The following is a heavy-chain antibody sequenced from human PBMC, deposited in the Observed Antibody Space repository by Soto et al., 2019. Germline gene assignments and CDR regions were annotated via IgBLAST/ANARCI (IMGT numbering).Heavy chain of an antibody. CDR2: TYHRGST. CDR1: GVSITSYF. J-gene: IGHJ4*02. V-gene: IGHV4-59*01. CDR3: ERIGGYHGPLDY. D-gene: IGHD6-25*01. Sequence: KPSETLSLTCSVSGVSITSYFWSWIRQAPGRGLEWIGYTYHRGSTNYSPSLKSRVAISLDTSENQFSLKVNSVTAADTAVYYCERIGGYHGPLDYWGQGTPVTVSS.